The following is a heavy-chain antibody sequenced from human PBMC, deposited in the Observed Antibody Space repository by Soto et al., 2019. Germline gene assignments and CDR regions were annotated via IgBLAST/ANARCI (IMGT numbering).Heavy chain of an antibody. D-gene: IGHD6-13*01. V-gene: IGHV1-8*01. CDR2: MNPNSGNT. Sequence: ASVKVSCKASGYTFTSYDINWVRQATGQGLEWMGWMNPNSGNTGYAQKFQGRVTMTRNTSISTAYMELSSLRSEDTAVYYCARGFASGSSWYVYYYYYMDVWGKGTTVTVSS. J-gene: IGHJ6*03. CDR3: ARGFASGSSWYVYYYYYMDV. CDR1: GYTFTSYD.